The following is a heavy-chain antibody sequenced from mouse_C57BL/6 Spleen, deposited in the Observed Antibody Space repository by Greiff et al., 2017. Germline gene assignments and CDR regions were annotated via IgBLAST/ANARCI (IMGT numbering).Heavy chain of an antibody. CDR2: INPNNGGT. CDR1: GYTFTDYN. D-gene: IGHD1-1*01. CDR3: ARALYYGSRFDY. Sequence: DVQLQESGPELVKPGASVKMSCKASGYTFTDYNMHWVKQSHGKSLEWIGYINPNNGGTSYNQKFKGKATLTVNKSSSTAYMELRSLTSEDSAVDYCARALYYGSRFDYWGQGTTLTVSS. V-gene: IGHV1-22*01. J-gene: IGHJ2*01.